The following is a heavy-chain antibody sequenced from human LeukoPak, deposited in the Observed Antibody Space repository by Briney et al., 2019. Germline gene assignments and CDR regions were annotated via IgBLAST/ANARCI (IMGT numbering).Heavy chain of an antibody. V-gene: IGHV4-39*07. CDR3: APIRDRFSGSYYNLNDY. CDR1: GGSISSSAYY. Sequence: SETLSLTCTVSGGSISSSAYYWSWIRQPPGKGLEWIGEINHSGSTNYNPSLKSRVTISVDTSKNQFSLKLSSVTAADTAVYYCAPIRDRFSGSYYNLNDYWGQGTLVTVSS. D-gene: IGHD3-10*01. J-gene: IGHJ4*02. CDR2: INHSGST.